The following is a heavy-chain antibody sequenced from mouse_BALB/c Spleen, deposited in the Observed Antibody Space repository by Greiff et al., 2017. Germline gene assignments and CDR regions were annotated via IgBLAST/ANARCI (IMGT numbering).Heavy chain of an antibody. D-gene: IGHD2-4*01. V-gene: IGHV5-12-2*01. J-gene: IGHJ3*01. CDR1: GFTFSSYT. CDR2: ISNGGGST. CDR3: ARDRYDYDRYWFAY. Sequence: EVKLVESGGGLVQPGGSLKLSCAASGFTFSSYTMSWVRQTPEKRLEWVAYISNGGGSTYYPDTVKGRFTISRDNAKNTLYLQMSSLKSEDTAMYYCARDRYDYDRYWFAYWGQGTLVTVSA.